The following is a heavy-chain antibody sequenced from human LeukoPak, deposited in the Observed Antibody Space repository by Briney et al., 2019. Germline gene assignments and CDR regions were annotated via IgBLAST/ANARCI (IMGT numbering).Heavy chain of an antibody. CDR2: IYYSGNT. CDR3: ARSTGSTMFIDY. Sequence: SGTLSLTCTVAGGSISPYYWSWIRQPPGKGLEWLGYIYYSGNTEYKPSLKSRVAMLVDTSKDQFSLRLSSVTAADTAVYYCARSTGSTMFIDYWGQGTLVTVSS. CDR1: GGSISPYY. V-gene: IGHV4-59*01. D-gene: IGHD3-10*02. J-gene: IGHJ4*02.